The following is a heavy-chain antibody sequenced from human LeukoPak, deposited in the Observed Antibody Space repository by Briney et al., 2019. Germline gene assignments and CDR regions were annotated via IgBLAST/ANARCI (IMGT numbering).Heavy chain of an antibody. V-gene: IGHV1-69*04. D-gene: IGHD2-15*01. CDR2: IIPILGIA. CDR1: GGTFSSYA. Sequence: SVKVSCEASGGTFSSYAISWLRQAPGQGLEWMGRIIPILGIANYAQKFQGRVTITADKSTSAAYMELSSLRSEDTAVYYCARAGYCSGGSCRQGGWYGMAVWGQGTTVTVSS. J-gene: IGHJ6*02. CDR3: ARAGYCSGGSCRQGGWYGMAV.